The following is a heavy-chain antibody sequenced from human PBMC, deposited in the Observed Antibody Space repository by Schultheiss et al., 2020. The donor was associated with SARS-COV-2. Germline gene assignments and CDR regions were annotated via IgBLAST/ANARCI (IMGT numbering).Heavy chain of an antibody. CDR1: GYTLTELS. Sequence: ASVKVSCKVSGYTLTELSMHWVRQAPGQGLEWMGWINPNSGGTNYAQKFQGRVTVTGDTSANTAYMELSSLRSEDTAVYYCARGPGPAGYYYDSSGWDVWGQGTTVTVSS. D-gene: IGHD3-22*01. V-gene: IGHV1-2*02. CDR3: ARGPGPAGYYYDSSGWDV. J-gene: IGHJ6*02. CDR2: INPNSGGT.